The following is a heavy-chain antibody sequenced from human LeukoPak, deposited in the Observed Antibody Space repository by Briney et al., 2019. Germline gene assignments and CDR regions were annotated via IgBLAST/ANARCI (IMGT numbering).Heavy chain of an antibody. D-gene: IGHD2/OR15-2a*01. CDR1: GFTLSNSW. CDR2: ISPDGKT. Sequence: GGSLRLSCAASGFTLSNSWMHSVRQAPGRGLVWVSRISPDGKTDFADSVKGRFTISRDNAKNTLSLQMNSPRAEDTAVYRCARNVRGPHDFWGQGTLVTVSS. CDR3: ARNVRGPHDF. J-gene: IGHJ4*02. V-gene: IGHV3-74*01.